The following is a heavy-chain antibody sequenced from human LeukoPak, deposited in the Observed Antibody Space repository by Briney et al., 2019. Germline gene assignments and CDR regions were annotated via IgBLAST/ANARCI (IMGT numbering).Heavy chain of an antibody. D-gene: IGHD6-19*01. Sequence: GGSLRLSCAASGFTFSSFEMNWVRQAPGKWLKWVSYISRSGSTIYYADSVKGRSPISRDNAKNSLYLQMNSLRAEDTAVYYCARDRWHSSGWYTGEFDYWGQGTLVTVSS. V-gene: IGHV3-48*03. CDR1: GFTFSSFE. J-gene: IGHJ4*02. CDR2: ISRSGSTI. CDR3: ARDRWHSSGWYTGEFDY.